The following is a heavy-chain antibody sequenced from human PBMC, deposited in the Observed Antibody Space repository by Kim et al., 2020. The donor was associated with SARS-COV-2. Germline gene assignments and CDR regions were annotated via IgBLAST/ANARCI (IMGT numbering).Heavy chain of an antibody. V-gene: IGHV4-59*09. J-gene: IGHJ4*02. D-gene: IGHD2-2*01. CDR3: ARGLLGIPAALDY. Sequence: NHPPSLKSRVTMSLDTSKNQFSLKLTSVTTEDTAVYYCARGLLGIPAALDYWGQGALVTVSS.